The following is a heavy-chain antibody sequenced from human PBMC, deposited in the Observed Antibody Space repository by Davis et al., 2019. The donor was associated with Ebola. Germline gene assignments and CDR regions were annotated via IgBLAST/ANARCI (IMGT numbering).Heavy chain of an antibody. Sequence: SVKVSCKASGGTFSSYAISWVRQAPGQGLEWMGGIIPIFGTANYAQKFQGRVTITADESTSTAYMELSSLRSEDTAVYYCARHQNGDYGNPTFDYWGQGTLVTVSS. CDR3: ARHQNGDYGNPTFDY. V-gene: IGHV1-69*13. D-gene: IGHD4-17*01. J-gene: IGHJ4*02. CDR2: IIPIFGTA. CDR1: GGTFSSYA.